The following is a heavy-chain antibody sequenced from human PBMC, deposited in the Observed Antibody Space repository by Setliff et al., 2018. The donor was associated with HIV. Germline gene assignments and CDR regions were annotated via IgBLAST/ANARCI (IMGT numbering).Heavy chain of an antibody. CDR2: ISANNGNT. D-gene: IGHD4-4*01. CDR1: GYTFTRYG. V-gene: IGHV1-18*01. CDR3: ARDRSNYVGLDAFDI. J-gene: IGHJ3*02. Sequence: GPSVKVSCKASGYTFTRYGISWVRQAPGQGLEWMGWISANNGNTNYAQKLQGRVTMTTDTSTSTAYMELSRLRSEDTAVYYCARDRSNYVGLDAFDIWGQGTMVTVSS.